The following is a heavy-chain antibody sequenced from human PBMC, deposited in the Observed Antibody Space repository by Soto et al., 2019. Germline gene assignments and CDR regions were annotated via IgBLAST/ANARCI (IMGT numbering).Heavy chain of an antibody. CDR2: IFQSGST. CDR3: ARGRGRYSSGWSWFDP. V-gene: IGHV4-4*02. D-gene: IGHD6-19*01. CDR1: GGTIKSPDW. Sequence: SETLSLTSGFSGGTIKSPDWWTWVRQPPWKGLEWIGEIFQSGSTNYTPSLESRVTISVDKSKNQFSLTLTSVTAADTAVYFCARGRGRYSSGWSWFDPWGQGILVTVS. J-gene: IGHJ5*02.